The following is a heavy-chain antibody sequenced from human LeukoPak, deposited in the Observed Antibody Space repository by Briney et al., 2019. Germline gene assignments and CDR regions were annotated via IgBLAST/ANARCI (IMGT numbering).Heavy chain of an antibody. Sequence: GGSLRLSCAASGFTFSSYAMSWVRQAPGKGLEWVSAISGSGGSTYYADSVKGRFTISRDNSKNTLYLQMNSLRAEDTAVYYCAKDRGGMDYYDSSGYGYWGQGTLVTVSS. CDR2: ISGSGGST. CDR1: GFTFSSYA. D-gene: IGHD3-22*01. V-gene: IGHV3-23*01. J-gene: IGHJ4*02. CDR3: AKDRGGMDYYDSSGYGY.